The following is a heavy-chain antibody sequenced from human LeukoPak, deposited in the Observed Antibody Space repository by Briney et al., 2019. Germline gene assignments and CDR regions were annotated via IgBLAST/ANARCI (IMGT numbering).Heavy chain of an antibody. CDR2: ISSSSSYI. V-gene: IGHV3-21*01. J-gene: IGHJ2*01. CDR3: ARVSGWYWWYFDL. Sequence: GGSLRLSCAASGFTFSSYSMNWVRQAPGKGLEWVSSISSSSSYIYYADSVKGRFTISRDNAKNSLYLQMNSLRAEDTAVYYCARVSGWYWWYFDLWGRGTLVTVSS. D-gene: IGHD6-19*01. CDR1: GFTFSSYS.